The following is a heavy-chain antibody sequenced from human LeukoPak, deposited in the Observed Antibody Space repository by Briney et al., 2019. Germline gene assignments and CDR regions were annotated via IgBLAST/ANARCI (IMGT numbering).Heavy chain of an antibody. CDR2: IWYDGSNK. Sequence: GRPLRLSCAASGFTFKNHGMHWVRQAPGKGLEWVAVIWYDGSNKYYADSVKGRFTISRDNSKNTLYLQMNSLRAEDTAVYYCARDRGAYLDYWGQGTLVTVSS. D-gene: IGHD3-10*01. J-gene: IGHJ4*02. V-gene: IGHV3-33*01. CDR1: GFTFKNHG. CDR3: ARDRGAYLDY.